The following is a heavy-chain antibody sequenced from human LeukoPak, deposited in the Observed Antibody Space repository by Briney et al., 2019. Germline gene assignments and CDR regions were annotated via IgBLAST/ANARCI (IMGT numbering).Heavy chain of an antibody. Sequence: PGGSLRLSCTASGFTFSSYAMSWVRQAPGKGLEWVSGISSSFGSTYYADSVKGRFTISRDNSKNTLYMQMNSLRAEDTAVYYCAKGNVVVPAAMEWWFLDYWGQGTLVTVSS. CDR2: ISSSFGST. CDR3: AKGNVVVPAAMEWWFLDY. D-gene: IGHD2-2*01. J-gene: IGHJ4*02. CDR1: GFTFSSYA. V-gene: IGHV3-23*01.